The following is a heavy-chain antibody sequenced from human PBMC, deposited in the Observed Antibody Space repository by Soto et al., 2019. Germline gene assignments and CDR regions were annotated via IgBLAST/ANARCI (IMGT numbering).Heavy chain of an antibody. CDR1: GSSIRCSSLY. CDR2: IYYSGST. J-gene: IGHJ4*02. Sequence: TLSMIGTASGSSIRCSSLYAGSFRQPPGKGLEWIGYIYYSGSTNYNPSLMSRVTISVDTSKNQFSLKLNSVTVADTAVYYWARAYGDYVFDYWGQGTLVTVSS. D-gene: IGHD4-17*01. V-gene: IGHV4-61*05. CDR3: ARAYGDYVFDY.